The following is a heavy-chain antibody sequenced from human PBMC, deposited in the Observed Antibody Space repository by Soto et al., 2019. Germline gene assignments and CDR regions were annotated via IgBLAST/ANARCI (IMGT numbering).Heavy chain of an antibody. V-gene: IGHV3-23*01. D-gene: IGHD2-2*01. Sequence: GGSLRLSCAASGFTFSSYAMSWVRQAPGKGLEWVSAISGSGGSTYYADSVKGRFTISRDNSKNTLYLQMNSLRAEDTAVYYCAKGVVVVPAATLYYYYYYGMDVWGQGTTVTVSS. CDR2: ISGSGGST. CDR1: GFTFSSYA. CDR3: AKGVVVVPAATLYYYYYYGMDV. J-gene: IGHJ6*02.